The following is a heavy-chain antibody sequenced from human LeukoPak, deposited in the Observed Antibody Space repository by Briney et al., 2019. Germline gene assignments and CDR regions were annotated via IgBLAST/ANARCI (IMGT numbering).Heavy chain of an antibody. D-gene: IGHD3-9*01. CDR1: GYTFTSYD. Sequence: ASVKVSCKASGYTFTSYDINWVRQATGQGLEWMGWMNPNSGNTGYAQKFQGRVTMTRNTSISTAYMELSSLRSEDTAVYYCARGTIITYYDILTGYLPYNWFDPWGQGTLVTVSS. CDR3: ARGTIITYYDILTGYLPYNWFDP. V-gene: IGHV1-8*01. J-gene: IGHJ5*02. CDR2: MNPNSGNT.